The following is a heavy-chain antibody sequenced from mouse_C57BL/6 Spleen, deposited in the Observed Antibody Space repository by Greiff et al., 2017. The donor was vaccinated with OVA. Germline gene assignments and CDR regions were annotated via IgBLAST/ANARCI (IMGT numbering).Heavy chain of an antibody. CDR3: ARSGLKEAWFAY. D-gene: IGHD3-3*01. CDR2: FNPGSGGT. Sequence: VQLQQSGAELVRPGTSVKVSCKASGYAFTNYLIEWVKQRPGQGLEWIGVFNPGSGGTNYNEKFKGKATLTADKSSSTAYMQLSSLTSEDSSVYFCARSGLKEAWFAYWGQGTLVTVSA. J-gene: IGHJ3*01. V-gene: IGHV1-54*01. CDR1: GYAFTNYL.